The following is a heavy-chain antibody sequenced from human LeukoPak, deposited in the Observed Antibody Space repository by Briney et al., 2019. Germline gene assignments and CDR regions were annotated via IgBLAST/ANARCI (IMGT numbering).Heavy chain of an antibody. V-gene: IGHV4-61*08. CDR1: GASVSSGGNH. D-gene: IGHD1/OR15-1a*01. CDR3: ARDTRNTWFYY. Sequence: SETLSLTCTVSGASVSSGGNHWSWIRQSPGKGLEWIGSFYYSGTTDYNPSLKGRVTMSIDRPKNQFSLNLNSVTAADTAVYYCARDTRNTWFYYWGQGTLVTVSS. CDR2: FYYSGTT. J-gene: IGHJ4*02.